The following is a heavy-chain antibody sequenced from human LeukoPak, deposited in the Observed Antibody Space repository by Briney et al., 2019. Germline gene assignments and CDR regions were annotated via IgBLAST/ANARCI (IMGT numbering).Heavy chain of an antibody. V-gene: IGHV3-30*03. CDR3: ARVSRGVINWFDP. Sequence: GGSLRLSCAASGFTFSSYWMSWVRQAPGKGLEWVAVISYDGSNKYYADSVKGRFTISRDNSKNTLYLQMNSLRAEDTAVYYCARVSRGVINWFDPWGQGTLVTASS. CDR1: GFTFSSYW. D-gene: IGHD3-10*01. CDR2: ISYDGSNK. J-gene: IGHJ5*02.